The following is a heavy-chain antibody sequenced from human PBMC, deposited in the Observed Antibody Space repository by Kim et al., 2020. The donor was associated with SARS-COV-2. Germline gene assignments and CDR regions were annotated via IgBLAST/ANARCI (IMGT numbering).Heavy chain of an antibody. Sequence: ASVKVSCKASGYTFTNYYMHWVRQAPGQGLEWMGIINPSGGSTSYAQKFQGRVTMTRDTSTSTVYMELSSLTSDDTAVYYCAIGGSSMVRGDYWGQGTLVTVSS. J-gene: IGHJ4*02. CDR2: INPSGGST. CDR3: AIGGSSMVRGDY. D-gene: IGHD3-10*01. CDR1: GYTFTNYY. V-gene: IGHV1-46*01.